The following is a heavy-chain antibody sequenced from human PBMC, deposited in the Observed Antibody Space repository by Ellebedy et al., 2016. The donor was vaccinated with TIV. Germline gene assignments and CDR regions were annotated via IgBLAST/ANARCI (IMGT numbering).Heavy chain of an antibody. CDR1: GGSISTGGYS. CDR3: ATSYDSSGYYDDDAFDI. D-gene: IGHD3-22*01. CDR2: IYDSGST. Sequence: MPSETLSLTCAVSGGSISTGGYSWNWIRQTPTKGLEWIGYIYDSGSTYYNPSLKSRLTMSVDRSKNQFSLNLSSVTAADTAVYYWATSYDSSGYYDDDAFDIWGQGTMVTVSS. V-gene: IGHV4-30-2*02. J-gene: IGHJ3*02.